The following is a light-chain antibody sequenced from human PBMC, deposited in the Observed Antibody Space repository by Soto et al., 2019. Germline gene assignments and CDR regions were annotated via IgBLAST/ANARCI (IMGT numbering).Light chain of an antibody. Sequence: QSALTQPASVSESPGQSITISCAGTSSGIGGYNYVSWYQQHPDKAPKLMIYGVTNRPSGVSDRFSGSKSGNTASLTISGLQAEDEADYYCTSYTSSSTYVFGTGTKVTVL. CDR3: TSYTSSSTYV. J-gene: IGLJ1*01. CDR2: GVT. V-gene: IGLV2-14*01. CDR1: SSGIGGYNY.